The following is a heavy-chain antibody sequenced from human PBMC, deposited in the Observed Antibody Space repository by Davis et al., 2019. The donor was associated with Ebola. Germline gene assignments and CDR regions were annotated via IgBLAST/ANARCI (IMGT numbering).Heavy chain of an antibody. CDR2: ISYDGSNK. V-gene: IGHV3-30*03. J-gene: IGHJ5*02. Sequence: PGGSLRLSCAASGFTFSSYGMHWVRQAPGKGLEWVAVISYDGSNKYYADSVKGRFTISRDNSKNTLYLQMNSLRAEDTAVYYCATEDADNWFDPWGQGTLVTVSS. CDR1: GFTFSSYG. CDR3: ATEDADNWFDP.